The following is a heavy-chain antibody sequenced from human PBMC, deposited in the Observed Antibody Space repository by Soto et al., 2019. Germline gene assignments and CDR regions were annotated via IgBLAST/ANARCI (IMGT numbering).Heavy chain of an antibody. J-gene: IGHJ5*02. CDR3: TTDYGDYEGWFDP. CDR2: IKSKTDGGTT. CDR1: GFTFSNAW. V-gene: IGHV3-15*01. Sequence: EVQLVESGGGLVKPGGSLRLSCAASGFTFSNAWMSWVRQAPGKGLEWVGRIKSKTDGGTTDYAATVKGRFTISRDDSKHTLYLQMNSLKTEDTAVYYCTTDYGDYEGWFDPWGQGTLVTVSS. D-gene: IGHD4-17*01.